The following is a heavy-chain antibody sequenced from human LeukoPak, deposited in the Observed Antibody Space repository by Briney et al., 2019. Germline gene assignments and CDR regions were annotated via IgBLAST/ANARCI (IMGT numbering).Heavy chain of an antibody. V-gene: IGHV4-59*01. Sequence: PSETLSLTCTVSGGSISSYYWSWIRQPPGKGLEWIGYIYYSGSTNYNPSLKSRVTISVDTSKNQFSLKLSSVTAADTAVYYCARSLLGRYYYGSGKDGMDVWGQGTTVTVSS. CDR2: IYYSGST. CDR1: GGSISSYY. CDR3: ARSLLGRYYYGSGKDGMDV. J-gene: IGHJ6*02. D-gene: IGHD3-10*01.